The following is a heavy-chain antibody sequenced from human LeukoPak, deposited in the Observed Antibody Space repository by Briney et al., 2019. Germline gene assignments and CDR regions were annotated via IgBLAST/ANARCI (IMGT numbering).Heavy chain of an antibody. Sequence: GESLEISCKASGYSFTSYWIGWVRQMPGKGLEWMGIIYPGDSDTEYSPSFQGQVTISADKSISTAYLQWSSLKALDTAMYYCARLGRRGKSSSSFDYWGQGTLVTVSS. V-gene: IGHV5-51*01. CDR3: ARLGRRGKSSSSFDY. J-gene: IGHJ4*02. CDR2: IYPGDSDT. D-gene: IGHD6-6*01. CDR1: GYSFTSYW.